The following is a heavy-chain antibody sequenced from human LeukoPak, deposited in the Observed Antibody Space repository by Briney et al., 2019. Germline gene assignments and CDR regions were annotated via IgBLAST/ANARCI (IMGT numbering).Heavy chain of an antibody. V-gene: IGHV3-21*01. CDR2: ISSSSRFI. J-gene: IGHJ4*02. CDR1: GISFSNYS. CDR3: ATSPGLGYSSSLTGVDY. D-gene: IGHD6-6*01. Sequence: PGGSLRLSCAASGISFSNYSMNWVRQAPGKGLEWVSLISSSSRFIYYGDSVKGRFTISRDNAKKSLYLQMNSLRAEDTAVYYCATSPGLGYSSSLTGVDYWGQGTLVTVSS.